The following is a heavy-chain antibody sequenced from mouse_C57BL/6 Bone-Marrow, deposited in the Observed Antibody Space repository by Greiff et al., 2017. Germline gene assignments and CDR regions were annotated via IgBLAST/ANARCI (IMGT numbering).Heavy chain of an antibody. CDR2: IYPGSGNT. Sequence: VQLQQSGPELVKPGASVKISCKASGYSFTSYYIHWVKQRPGQGLEWIGWIYPGSGNTKYNEKFKGKATLTADTSSSTAYMQLSSLTSEDSAVYYCARRGGLYYYGPYWYFDVWGTGTTVTVSS. CDR1: GYSFTSYY. D-gene: IGHD1-1*01. CDR3: ARRGGLYYYGPYWYFDV. J-gene: IGHJ1*03. V-gene: IGHV1-66*01.